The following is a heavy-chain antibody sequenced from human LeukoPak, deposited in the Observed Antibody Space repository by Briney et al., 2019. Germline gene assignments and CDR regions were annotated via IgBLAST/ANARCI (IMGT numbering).Heavy chain of an antibody. J-gene: IGHJ4*02. CDR1: GFTFSGFA. CDR3: AREPLGQPTYYFDY. V-gene: IGHV3-30*04. D-gene: IGHD6-13*01. Sequence: GGSLRLSCAASGFTFSGFAMHWVRQAPGKGLEWVAVISYDGSNKYSADSVKGRFTISRDNSKNTLYLQMNSLRAEDTAVYYCAREPLGQPTYYFDYWGQGTLVTVSS. CDR2: ISYDGSNK.